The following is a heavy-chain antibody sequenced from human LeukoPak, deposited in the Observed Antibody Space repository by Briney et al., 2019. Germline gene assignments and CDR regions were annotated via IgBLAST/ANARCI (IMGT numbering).Heavy chain of an antibody. CDR1: GGSISGGDCY. V-gene: IGHV4-31*01. CDR3: ARESQSGWFDP. CDR2: IYYTGST. D-gene: IGHD3-3*01. J-gene: IGHJ5*02. Sequence: SETLSLTCTVSGGSISGGDCYWKWIRQHPGRVLERSGNIYYTGSTYYDPALKSLVTITVDTSENQYSLKLSSVAAADTAVYYGARESQSGWFDPWGQGTLVTVSS.